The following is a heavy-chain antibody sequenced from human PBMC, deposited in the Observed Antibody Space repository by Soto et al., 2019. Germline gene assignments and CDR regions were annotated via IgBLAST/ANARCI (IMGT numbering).Heavy chain of an antibody. J-gene: IGHJ4*02. CDR3: ARHTLTVRSGFDN. V-gene: IGHV4-59*12. CDR2: THYSGNT. CDR1: GGSISTYY. D-gene: IGHD4-17*01. Sequence: QVQLQVSGPGLVKPSETLSLTCTVSGGSISTYYWDWLRQSPEKGLEWIGYTHYSGNTNYHPSLRGRVTISLDTSRNQFSLILSAVTAADTAIYYCARHTLTVRSGFDNWGQGALVTVSS.